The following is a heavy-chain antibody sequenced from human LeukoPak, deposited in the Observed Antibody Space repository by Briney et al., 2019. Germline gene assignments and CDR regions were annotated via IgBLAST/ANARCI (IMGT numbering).Heavy chain of an antibody. CDR1: GYTFTSYN. J-gene: IGHJ4*02. CDR3: AREDYGDSYYFDS. CDR2: INTSGDST. D-gene: IGHD4-17*01. Sequence: VASVKVSFTSSGYTFTSYNMRWVRQAPGQGLEWMGIINTSGDSTSYAQKCQGRVTMTRDTSTSTVYMELSSLRSEDTAVYYCAREDYGDSYYFDSWGQGTLVTVSS. V-gene: IGHV1-46*01.